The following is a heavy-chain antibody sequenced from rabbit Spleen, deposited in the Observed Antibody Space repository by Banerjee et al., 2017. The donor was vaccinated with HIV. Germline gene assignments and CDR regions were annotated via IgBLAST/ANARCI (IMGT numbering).Heavy chain of an antibody. V-gene: IGHV1S40*01. CDR3: ARDLVAVIGWNFNL. CDR1: GFSFSTSYW. Sequence: QSLEESGGDLVKPGASLTLTCTASGFSFSTSYWICWVRQAPGKGLEWIACIYAGSSCSTYYASWAKGRFTIAKTSSTTVTLQMTSLTAADSATYFCARDLVAVIGWNFNLWGQGTLVTVS. D-gene: IGHD1-1*01. J-gene: IGHJ4*01. CDR2: IYAGSSCST.